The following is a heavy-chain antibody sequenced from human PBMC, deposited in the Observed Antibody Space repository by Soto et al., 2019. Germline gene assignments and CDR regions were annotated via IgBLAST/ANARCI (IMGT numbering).Heavy chain of an antibody. D-gene: IGHD5-18*01. CDR3: ATGGYSYFAN. CDR2: ISYDGSNK. Sequence: PGGSLRLSCAASGFTFSSYGMHWVRQAPGKGLEWVAVISYDGSNKYYADSVKGRFTISRDNAKKSVYLQMNSLRVEDTAVYYCATGGYSYFANWGQGTLVTVSS. V-gene: IGHV3-30*03. CDR1: GFTFSSYG. J-gene: IGHJ4*02.